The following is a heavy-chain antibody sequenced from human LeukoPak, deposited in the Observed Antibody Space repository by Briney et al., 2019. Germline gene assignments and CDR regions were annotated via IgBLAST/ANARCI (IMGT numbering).Heavy chain of an antibody. V-gene: IGHV3-23*01. Sequence: PGGSLRLSCAASGFTFSSYGMSWVRQAPGKGLEWVSAISGSGGSTYYADSVKGRFTISRNNSKTTLYLQMNSLRAEDTAVYYCAKDRQQWLERLFDYWGQGTLVTVSS. J-gene: IGHJ4*02. D-gene: IGHD6-19*01. CDR3: AKDRQQWLERLFDY. CDR1: GFTFSSYG. CDR2: ISGSGGST.